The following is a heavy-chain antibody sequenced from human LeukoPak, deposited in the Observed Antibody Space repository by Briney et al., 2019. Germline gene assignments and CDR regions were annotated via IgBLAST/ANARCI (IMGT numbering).Heavy chain of an antibody. J-gene: IGHJ6*02. D-gene: IGHD5-18*01. CDR1: GGTFSSYA. CDR2: IIPIFGTA. V-gene: IGHV1-69*13. CDR3: AREDPGYSYPLVRYGVDV. Sequence: SVKVSCKASGGTFSSYAISWVRQAPGQGLEWMGGIIPIFGTANYAQKFQGRVTITADESTSTAYMELSSLRSEDTAVYYCAREDPGYSYPLVRYGVDVWGQGTTVTVSS.